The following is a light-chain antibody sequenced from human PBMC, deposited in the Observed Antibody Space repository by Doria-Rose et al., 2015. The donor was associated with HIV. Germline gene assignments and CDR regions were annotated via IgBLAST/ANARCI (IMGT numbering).Light chain of an antibody. V-gene: IGKV4-1*01. CDR2: WAS. Sequence: DIRVTQSPESLGMSLGERATPNCKSNQSLLYTSKNYLAWYQQKPGQPPKLLIYWASTRQSGVPARFSGIGSVTDFTLTISSLEAEAVAVYYCQQYYDTPSFGPGTTVDIK. CDR3: QQYYDTPS. J-gene: IGKJ3*01. CDR1: QSLLYTSKNY.